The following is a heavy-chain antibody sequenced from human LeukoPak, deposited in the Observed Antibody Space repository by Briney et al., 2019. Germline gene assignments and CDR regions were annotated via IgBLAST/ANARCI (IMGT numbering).Heavy chain of an antibody. Sequence: SETLSLTCTVSGGSISSYYWSWIRQPPGKGLEWIGYIYYSGSTNYNPSLKSRVTTSVDTSKNQFSLKLSSVTAADTAVYYCARDRGYGMDVWGQGTTVTVSS. CDR2: IYYSGST. J-gene: IGHJ6*02. V-gene: IGHV4-59*01. CDR3: ARDRGYGMDV. CDR1: GGSISSYY.